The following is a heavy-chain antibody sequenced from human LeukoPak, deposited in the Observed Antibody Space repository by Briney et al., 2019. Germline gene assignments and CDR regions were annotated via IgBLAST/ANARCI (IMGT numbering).Heavy chain of an antibody. Sequence: GGSLRLSCVASGFTFGKYWMSWVRQAPGKGLEWVANIKLDGSEKNYVDSVKGRFTISRDNTKNSLYLQMNSLRTEDTAMYYCAKDPYSSFMEYFQHWGQGTLVTVSS. V-gene: IGHV3-7*01. CDR1: GFTFGKYW. J-gene: IGHJ1*01. CDR2: IKLDGSEK. D-gene: IGHD3-22*01. CDR3: AKDPYSSFMEYFQH.